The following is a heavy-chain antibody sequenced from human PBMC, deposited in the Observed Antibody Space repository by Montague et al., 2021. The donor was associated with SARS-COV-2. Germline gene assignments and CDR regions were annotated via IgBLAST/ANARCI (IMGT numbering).Heavy chain of an antibody. CDR1: GDSVSHDF. D-gene: IGHD1-26*01. J-gene: IGHJ4*02. V-gene: IGHV4-59*02. CDR3: VRDPAPSGSGTFYDY. CDR2: VYYSRSS. Sequence: SETLSLTCTVSGDSVSHDFWTWIRQPPGEGLEWIGYVYYSRSSSYNPSLMGRVSIAVDTSKSQFSLRLSTVTAADTTIYYCVRDPAPSGSGTFYDYWGQGTLVAVSS.